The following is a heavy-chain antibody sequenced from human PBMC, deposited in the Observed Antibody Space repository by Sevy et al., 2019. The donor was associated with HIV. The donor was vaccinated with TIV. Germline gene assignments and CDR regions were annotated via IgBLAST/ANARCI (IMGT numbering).Heavy chain of an antibody. V-gene: IGHV1-2*06. J-gene: IGHJ4*02. D-gene: IGHD1-26*01. CDR1: GYTFTGYY. Sequence: ASVKVSCKASGYTFTGYYMHWVRQAPGQGLEWMGRINPNSGGTNYAQKFQGRVTMTRDTSISTAYMELSRLGSDDTAVYYCARSRDGSISGSPNYWGQGTLVTVSS. CDR3: ARSRDGSISGSPNY. CDR2: INPNSGGT.